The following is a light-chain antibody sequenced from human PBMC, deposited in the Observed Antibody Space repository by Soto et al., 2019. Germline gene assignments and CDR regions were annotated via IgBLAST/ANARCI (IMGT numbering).Light chain of an antibody. V-gene: IGKV1-39*01. CDR3: QQSYSTPPWT. Sequence: DIQMTQSPSSLSASVGDRVTITCRASQSIVTYLNWYLQKPGKAPKLLIYAASNLQSGVPSRFSGSGSGTDFTPTISSLQPEDFATYFCQQSYSTPPWTFGQGTKGEI. J-gene: IGKJ1*01. CDR2: AAS. CDR1: QSIVTY.